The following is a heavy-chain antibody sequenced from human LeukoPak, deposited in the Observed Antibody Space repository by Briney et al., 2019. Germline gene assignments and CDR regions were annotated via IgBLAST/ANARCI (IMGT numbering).Heavy chain of an antibody. Sequence: GGSLRLSCAASGFTFSSYGMHWVRQAPGKGLEWVAFIRYDGSNKYYADSVKGRFTISRDNSKNTLYLQMNSLRAEDTAVYHCAKDYYGSGSYGSSGSPSFDYWGQGTLVTVSS. CDR3: AKDYYGSGSYGSSGSPSFDY. V-gene: IGHV3-30*02. J-gene: IGHJ4*02. CDR1: GFTFSSYG. D-gene: IGHD3-10*01. CDR2: IRYDGSNK.